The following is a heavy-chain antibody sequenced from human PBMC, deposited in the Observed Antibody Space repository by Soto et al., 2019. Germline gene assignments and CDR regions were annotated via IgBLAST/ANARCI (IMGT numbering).Heavy chain of an antibody. CDR3: ARDLAGYCSGGSCKTN. CDR2: IKQDGSEK. CDR1: GFTFSSYW. J-gene: IGHJ4*02. Sequence: GGSLRLSCAASGFTFSSYWMSWVRQAPGKGLEWVANIKQDGSEKYYVDSVKGRFTISRDNAKNSLYLQMSSLRAEDTAVYYCARDLAGYCSGGSCKTNWGQGTLVTVSS. D-gene: IGHD2-15*01. V-gene: IGHV3-7*01.